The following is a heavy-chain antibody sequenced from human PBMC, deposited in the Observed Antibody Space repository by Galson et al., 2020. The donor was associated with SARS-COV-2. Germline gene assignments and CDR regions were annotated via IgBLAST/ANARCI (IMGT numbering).Heavy chain of an antibody. J-gene: IGHJ6*02. CDR2: INAGGDTI. CDR1: GFIFRSFV. D-gene: IGHD3-22*01. CDR3: AKDYYDGSGYFGPWVGYGRDV. V-gene: IGHV3-23*01. Sequence: GESLKISCAGSGFIFRSFVMSWVRQAPGKGLEWVSGINAGGDTIYSAASMKGRFKISRDNSKNTLYLQMDGLRVEDMAIYYCAKDYYDGSGYFGPWVGYGRDVGGRGPTVTVS.